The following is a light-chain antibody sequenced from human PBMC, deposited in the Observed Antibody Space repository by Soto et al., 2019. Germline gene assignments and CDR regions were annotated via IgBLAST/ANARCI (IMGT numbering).Light chain of an antibody. CDR1: QSVSSSY. J-gene: IGKJ3*01. Sequence: EIVLTQSPGTLSLSPGERATLSCRASQSVSSSYLAWYQQKPGQAPRLLIYGASSRATGIPDRFSGSGSGTDFTLTISRLEPEDFAVYYCQQYDSSHFTFGPGTKVDIK. CDR3: QQYDSSHFT. CDR2: GAS. V-gene: IGKV3-20*01.